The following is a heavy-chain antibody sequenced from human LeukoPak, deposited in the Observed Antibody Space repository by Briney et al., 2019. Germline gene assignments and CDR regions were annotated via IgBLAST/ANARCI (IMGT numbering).Heavy chain of an antibody. CDR3: ARDLPLVGAIDAFDV. CDR1: GITFSSYG. J-gene: IGHJ3*01. CDR2: ISSTGGTT. Sequence: GGTLRLSCAASGITFSSYGMSWVRQAPGKGLEWVSSISSTGGTTYYADSVKGRFTISRDNAKNSLYLQMNSLRAEDTAVYYCARDLPLVGAIDAFDVWGQGTMVTVSS. D-gene: IGHD1-26*01. V-gene: IGHV3-48*04.